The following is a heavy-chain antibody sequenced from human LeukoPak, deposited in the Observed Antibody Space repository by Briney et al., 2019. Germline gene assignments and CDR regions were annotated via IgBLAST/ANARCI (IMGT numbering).Heavy chain of an antibody. CDR1: GYTFTGYY. J-gene: IGHJ4*02. Sequence: ASVKVSCKASGYTFTGYYMHWVRQAPGQGLEWMGWINPNSGGTNYAQKVQGRVTMTRDTSISTAYMELSRLRSDDTAVYYCARDLVGATLLDYWGQGTLVTVSS. V-gene: IGHV1-2*02. D-gene: IGHD1-26*01. CDR2: INPNSGGT. CDR3: ARDLVGATLLDY.